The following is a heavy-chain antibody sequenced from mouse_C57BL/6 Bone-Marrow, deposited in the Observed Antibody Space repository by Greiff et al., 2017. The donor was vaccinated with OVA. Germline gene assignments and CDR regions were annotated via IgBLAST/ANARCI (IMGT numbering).Heavy chain of an antibody. J-gene: IGHJ3*01. Sequence: EVKLQESGPGLVKPSQSLSLTCSVTGYSITSGYYWNWIRQFPGNKLEWMGYISYDGSNNYNPSLKNRISITRDTSKNQFFLKLNSVTTEDTATYYCARDPPELGFAYWGQGTLVTVSA. CDR1: GYSITSGYY. CDR3: ARDPPELGFAY. D-gene: IGHD3-3*01. CDR2: ISYDGSN. V-gene: IGHV3-6*01.